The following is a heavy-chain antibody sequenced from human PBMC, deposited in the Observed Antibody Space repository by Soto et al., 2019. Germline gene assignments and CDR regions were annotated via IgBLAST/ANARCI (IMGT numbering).Heavy chain of an antibody. Sequence: PGGSLRLSCAASGFAFSSYSMNWVRQAPGKGLEWVSSISSSSSYIYYADSVKGRFTISRDNAKNSLYLQMNSLRAEDTAVYYCARVGGGYQLLHAFDIWGQGTMVTVSS. CDR1: GFAFSSYS. CDR2: ISSSSSYI. CDR3: ARVGGGYQLLHAFDI. D-gene: IGHD2-2*01. J-gene: IGHJ3*02. V-gene: IGHV3-21*01.